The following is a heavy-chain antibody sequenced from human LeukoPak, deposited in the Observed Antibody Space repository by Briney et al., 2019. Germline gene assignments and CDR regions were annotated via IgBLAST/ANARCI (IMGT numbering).Heavy chain of an antibody. CDR3: ASTPTGYYYYMDV. D-gene: IGHD1-14*01. J-gene: IGHJ6*03. CDR2: IYHSGNT. V-gene: IGHV4-38-2*01. Sequence: SETLSLTCAVSGYSLSSGYYWGWIRQPPGKGLEWIGSIYHSGNTYYNPSLKSRVTVSVDTSKTQFSLKLSSVTAADTAMYYCASTPTGYYYYMDVWGKGTTVTVSS. CDR1: GYSLSSGYY.